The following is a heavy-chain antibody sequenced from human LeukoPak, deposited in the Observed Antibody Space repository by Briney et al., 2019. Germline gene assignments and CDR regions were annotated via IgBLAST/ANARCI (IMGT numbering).Heavy chain of an antibody. CDR1: GFTFSSYA. D-gene: IGHD2-2*01. CDR3: AKDSRAYCSSTSCYLMDV. Sequence: GGSLRLSCAASGFTFSSYAMSWVRQAPGKGLEWVSVLSGSGDSTYYADSVKGRFTISRDNSKNTLYLQMNSLRAEDTAVYYCAKDSRAYCSSTSCYLMDVWGKGTTVTVSS. CDR2: LSGSGDST. J-gene: IGHJ6*04. V-gene: IGHV3-23*01.